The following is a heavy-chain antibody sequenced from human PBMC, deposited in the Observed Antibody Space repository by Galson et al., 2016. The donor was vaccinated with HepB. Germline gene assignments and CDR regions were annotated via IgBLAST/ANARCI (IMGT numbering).Heavy chain of an antibody. CDR1: GFTVSSNF. CDR2: IYSGGST. CDR3: ARTPRGSHADY. D-gene: IGHD3-10*01. J-gene: IGHJ4*02. V-gene: IGHV3-53*01. Sequence: SLRLSCAASGFTVSSNFMSWVRQAPGRGLEWVSIIYSGGSTEYADSVKGRFTISRDNSKNTLYLQMNSLRAEDTAVYYCARTPRGSHADYWGQGTLVTVSS.